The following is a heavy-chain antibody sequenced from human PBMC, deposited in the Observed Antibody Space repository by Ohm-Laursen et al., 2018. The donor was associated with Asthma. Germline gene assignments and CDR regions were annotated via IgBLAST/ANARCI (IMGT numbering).Heavy chain of an antibody. J-gene: IGHJ4*02. CDR1: GDSVSSNSAT. Sequence: QTLSLTCAISGDSVSSNSATWNWIKQSPSRGLEWLGRTYYRSKWFNDYALSVKSRININPDTSKNQFSLQLNSVTPEDTAVYYCAAWGSENFWGQGTLVTVS. V-gene: IGHV6-1*01. CDR3: AAWGSENF. D-gene: IGHD7-27*01. CDR2: TYYRSKWFN.